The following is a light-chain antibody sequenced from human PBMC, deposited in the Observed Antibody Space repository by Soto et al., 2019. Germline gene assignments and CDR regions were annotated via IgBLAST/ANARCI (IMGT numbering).Light chain of an antibody. CDR1: QSVHSSANNKKY. J-gene: IGKJ5*01. CDR2: WAS. V-gene: IGKV4-1*01. CDR3: QHYSSNPIT. Sequence: DIVMTQSPDSLAVSLGERATINCKSSQSVHSSANNKKYLAWYQHKPGQPPKLLIYWASTRQSGVPDRFSGSGSGSDFTLTISSLQAEDVAVYYCQHYSSNPITFGQGTRLEIK.